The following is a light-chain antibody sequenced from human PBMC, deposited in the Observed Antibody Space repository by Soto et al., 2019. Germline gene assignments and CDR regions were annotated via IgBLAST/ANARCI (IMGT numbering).Light chain of an antibody. CDR3: QQYYSAPYT. J-gene: IGKJ2*01. CDR2: WAS. CDR1: QSVLSSSNSLKY. V-gene: IGKV4-1*01. Sequence: DIVMTQSPDSLAVSLGERATINCKSSQSVLSSSNSLKYLTWFQQMPGQPPRLLIYWASTRESGVPARFSGSGSGTDFTLTISSLQAEDVAVYYCQQYYSAPYTFGQGTKLEIK.